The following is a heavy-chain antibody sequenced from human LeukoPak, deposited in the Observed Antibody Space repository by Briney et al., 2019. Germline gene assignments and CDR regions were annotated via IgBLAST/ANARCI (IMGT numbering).Heavy chain of an antibody. D-gene: IGHD1-26*01. J-gene: IGHJ4*02. CDR2: INSDVSIT. CDR1: GFTFRCYS. Sequence: PGGSLRLSCAASGFTFRCYSMHWVRQAPGKGLEWVSRINSDVSITTYADSVKGRFTVSRDNAKNTLFLQMNSLRAEDTAVYYCTRPSDSGTYYDYWGQGTLVTVSS. V-gene: IGHV3-74*03. CDR3: TRPSDSGTYYDY.